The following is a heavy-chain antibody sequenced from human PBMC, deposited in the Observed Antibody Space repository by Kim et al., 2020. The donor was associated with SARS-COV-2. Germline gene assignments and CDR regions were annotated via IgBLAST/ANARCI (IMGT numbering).Heavy chain of an antibody. J-gene: IGHJ4*02. CDR1: RRGGSS. Sequence: RRGGSSWSWIRQHPGKGLGWSGYIYSSGSNYYNPSLKSRVTISVDTSKNQFSLKLSSVTAADTAVYYCARGGTIFGVVTRPFDYWGQGTLAT. CDR3: ARGGTIFGVVTRPFDY. CDR2: IYSSGSN. D-gene: IGHD3-3*01. V-gene: IGHV4-31*02.